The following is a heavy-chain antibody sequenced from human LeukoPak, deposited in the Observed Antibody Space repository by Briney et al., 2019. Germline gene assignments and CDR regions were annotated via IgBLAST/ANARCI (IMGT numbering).Heavy chain of an antibody. V-gene: IGHV1-2*02. CDR2: INPNSGDT. Sequence: ASVKVSCKASGYTFTAYYMHWVRQAPGQGLEWMGWINPNSGDTNYAQKFQGRVTLTRDTSISTAHMELSRLRSDDTAVYYCARDEYVLTSFDPWGQGTLVTVSS. D-gene: IGHD3-16*01. J-gene: IGHJ5*02. CDR3: ARDEYVLTSFDP. CDR1: GYTFTAYY.